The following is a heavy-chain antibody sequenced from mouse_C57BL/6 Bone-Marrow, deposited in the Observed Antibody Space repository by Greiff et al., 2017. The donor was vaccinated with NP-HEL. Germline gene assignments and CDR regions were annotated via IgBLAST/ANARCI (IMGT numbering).Heavy chain of an antibody. J-gene: IGHJ3*01. V-gene: IGHV1-81*01. CDR2: IYPRSGNT. CDR3: AREGYYSNYEFAY. D-gene: IGHD2-5*01. Sequence: QVQLQQSGAELARPGASVKLSCKASGYTFTSYGISWVKQRTGQGLEWIGEIYPRSGNTYYNEKFKGKATLTADKSSSTAYMELRSLTSEDSAVYLCAREGYYSNYEFAYWGQGTLVTVSA. CDR1: GYTFTSYG.